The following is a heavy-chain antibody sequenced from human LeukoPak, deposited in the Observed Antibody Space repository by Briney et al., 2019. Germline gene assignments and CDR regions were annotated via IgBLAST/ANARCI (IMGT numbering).Heavy chain of an antibody. Sequence: SETLSLTCTVSGGSIGSYYWSWIRQPAGKGLEWIGRIYSSGSTDYNPSLKSRVTMSIDTSKNHFSLKLSSVTAADTAVYYCARDTMTTITTKMNWFDPWGQGTLVTVSS. CDR3: ARDTMTTITTKMNWFDP. CDR1: GGSIGSYY. J-gene: IGHJ5*02. D-gene: IGHD4-4*01. V-gene: IGHV4-4*07. CDR2: IYSSGST.